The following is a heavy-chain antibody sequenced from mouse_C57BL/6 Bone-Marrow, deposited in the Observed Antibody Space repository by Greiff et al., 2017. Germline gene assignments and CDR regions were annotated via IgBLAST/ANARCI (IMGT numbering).Heavy chain of an antibody. D-gene: IGHD3-1*01. CDR3: ARQGLSGYWYFDG. Sequence: EVMLVESGGDLVKPGGSLKLSCAASGFTFSSSGLSWVRQTPDKRLEWVATISSGGSYTYYPDSVKGRFTISRDNAKKTLYLQMSRLKSEDTAMYYCARQGLSGYWYFDGWGTGTTVTVSS. CDR1: GFTFSSSG. J-gene: IGHJ1*03. V-gene: IGHV5-6*01. CDR2: ISSGGSYT.